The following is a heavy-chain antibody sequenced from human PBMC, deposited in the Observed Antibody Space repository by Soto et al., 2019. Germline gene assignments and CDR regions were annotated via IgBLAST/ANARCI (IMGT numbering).Heavy chain of an antibody. J-gene: IGHJ6*01. CDR1: GYSFTSYW. CDR2: IYPGDSDT. D-gene: IGHD1-26*01. Sequence: GESLKISCKGSGYSFTSYWVSWVRQMPGKGLEWMGIIYPGDSDTRYSPSFQGQVTISADKSISTAYLQWSSLKASDTAMYYCARSPQSKALWRERMAVWGQGTTVTVSS. V-gene: IGHV5-51*01. CDR3: ARSPQSKALWRERMAV.